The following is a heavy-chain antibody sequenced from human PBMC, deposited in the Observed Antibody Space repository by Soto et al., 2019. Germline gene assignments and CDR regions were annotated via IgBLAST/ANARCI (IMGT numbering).Heavy chain of an antibody. D-gene: IGHD3-22*01. CDR2: IYYSGST. CDR1: GGSVSSGSYY. CDR3: ARVRGYYYDSRGPKSYYFDY. J-gene: IGHJ4*02. V-gene: IGHV4-61*01. Sequence: SETLSLTCTVSGGSVSSGSYYWSWIRQPPGKGLECIGYIYYSGSTNYNPSLKSRVTISVDTSKNQFSLKLSSVTAADTAVYYCARVRGYYYDSRGPKSYYFDYWGQGSMVTVTS.